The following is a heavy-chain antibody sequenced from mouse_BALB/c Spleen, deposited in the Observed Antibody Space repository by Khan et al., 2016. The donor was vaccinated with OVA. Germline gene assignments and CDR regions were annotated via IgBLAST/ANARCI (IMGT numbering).Heavy chain of an antibody. V-gene: IGHV1-18*01. CDR1: GYTFTEYT. Sequence: VQLQQSGPELVKPGASVKISCKPSGYTFTEYTMHWVKQSHGKSLEWIGGINPNNGYTTYNQKFMGKATLTVDKSSSTACMELRSLTSEDSAVFYCARGNYYCSTSWFGYWGQGTLVTVSA. CDR3: ARGNYYCSTSWFGY. CDR2: INPNNGYT. J-gene: IGHJ3*01. D-gene: IGHD1-1*01.